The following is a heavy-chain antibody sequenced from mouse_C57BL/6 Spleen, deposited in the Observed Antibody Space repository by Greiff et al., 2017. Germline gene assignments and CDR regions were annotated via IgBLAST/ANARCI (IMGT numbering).Heavy chain of an antibody. V-gene: IGHV14-4*01. CDR3: TTEDCLFAY. CDR2: IYPEHGDT. CDR1: GFNFKDHP. Sequence: VQLKESGAEFVKPGASVKFFFKGSGFNFKDHPIHWVKQRPEQGLEWIGWIYPEHGDTEYTSKFQGKATITADTSSNTAYLQRSSLTSEDTAVYYCTTEDCLFAYWGQGTLVTVSA. J-gene: IGHJ3*01.